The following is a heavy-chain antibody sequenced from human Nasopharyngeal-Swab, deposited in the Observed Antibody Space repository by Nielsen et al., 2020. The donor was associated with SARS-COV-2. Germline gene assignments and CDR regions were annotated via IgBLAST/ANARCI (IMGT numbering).Heavy chain of an antibody. CDR3: ARVVTWGYSYGYGGTHVAHGIYFDY. V-gene: IGHV4-34*01. CDR2: INHSGST. Sequence: WIRQPPGKGLEWIGEINHSGSTNYNPSLKSQVTISVDTSKNQFSLKLSSVTAADTAVYYCARVVTWGYSYGYGGTHVAHGIYFDYWGQGTLVTVSS. D-gene: IGHD5-18*01. J-gene: IGHJ4*02.